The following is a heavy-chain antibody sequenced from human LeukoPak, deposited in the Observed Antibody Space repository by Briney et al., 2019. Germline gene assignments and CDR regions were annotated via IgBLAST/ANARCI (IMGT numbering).Heavy chain of an antibody. D-gene: IGHD2-15*01. CDR2: INHSGST. J-gene: IGHJ6*04. V-gene: IGHV4-34*01. CDR1: GGSFSGYY. Sequence: SETLSLTCAVYGGSFSGYYWSWIRQPPGKGLEWVGEINHSGSTNYNPSLKSRVTISVDTSKNQLSLKLSSVTAADTAVYYCAGVGYCSGGSCYLHGMDVWGKGTTVTVSS. CDR3: AGVGYCSGGSCYLHGMDV.